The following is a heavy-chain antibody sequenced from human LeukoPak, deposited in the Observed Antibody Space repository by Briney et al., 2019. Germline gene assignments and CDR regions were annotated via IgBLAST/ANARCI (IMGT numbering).Heavy chain of an antibody. CDR2: ISWNSGSI. CDR3: AKGLYDILTGVFDY. D-gene: IGHD3-9*01. CDR1: GFTFDDYA. V-gene: IGHV3-9*03. J-gene: IGHJ4*02. Sequence: PGGSLRLSCAASGFTFDDYAMHWVRQAPGKGLEWVSGISWNSGSIGYADSVKGRSTISRDNAKNSLYLQMNSLRAEDMALYYCAKGLYDILTGVFDYWGQGTLVTVSS.